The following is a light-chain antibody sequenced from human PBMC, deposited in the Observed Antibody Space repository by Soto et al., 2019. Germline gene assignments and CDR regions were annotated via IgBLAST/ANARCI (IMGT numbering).Light chain of an antibody. CDR3: HQYGVSPVT. V-gene: IGKV3-20*01. Sequence: EIVLTQSPGTLSLSPGERATLSCRASQGVDNYLAWYQQKPVQAPRLLIYGASSRATGIPDRFSGSGCGTDFTLTISRLEPEDFAVYYCHQYGVSPVTFGQGTTVEIK. CDR2: GAS. J-gene: IGKJ1*01. CDR1: QGVDNY.